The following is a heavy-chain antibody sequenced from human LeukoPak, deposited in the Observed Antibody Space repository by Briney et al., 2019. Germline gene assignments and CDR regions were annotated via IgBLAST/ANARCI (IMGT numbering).Heavy chain of an antibody. CDR2: IYHSGST. Sequence: SETLSLTCAVSGYSISSGYYWGWIRQPPGKGLEWIGSIYHSGSTYYNPSLKSRVTISVDTSKNQFSLKLSSVTAADTAVYYCAKSKGEVYWGQGTLVTVSS. D-gene: IGHD3-10*01. CDR1: GYSISSGYY. V-gene: IGHV4-38-2*01. CDR3: AKSKGEVY. J-gene: IGHJ4*02.